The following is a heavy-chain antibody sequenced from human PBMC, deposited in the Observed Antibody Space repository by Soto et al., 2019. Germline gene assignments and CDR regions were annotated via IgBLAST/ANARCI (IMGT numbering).Heavy chain of an antibody. CDR3: ARAPRNYGHYEFDY. CDR2: IYYSGST. J-gene: IGHJ4*02. Sequence: SETLSLTCVVSGGSLSSYYWSWIRQPPGKGLEWIGYIYYSGSTNYNPSLKSRVTISVDTSKNQFSLKLSSVTAADTAVYYCARAPRNYGHYEFDYWGQGTLVTAPQ. D-gene: IGHD4-17*01. CDR1: GGSLSSYY. V-gene: IGHV4-59*12.